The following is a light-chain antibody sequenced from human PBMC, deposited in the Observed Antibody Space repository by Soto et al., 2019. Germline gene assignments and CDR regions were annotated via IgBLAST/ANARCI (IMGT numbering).Light chain of an antibody. CDR2: LNSDGSH. CDR3: QTWGSGIYWV. J-gene: IGLJ3*02. V-gene: IGLV4-69*01. Sequence: QPVLTQSPSASASLGASVKLTCTLSSGHSSYAIAWHQQQPEKGPRYLMKLNSDGSHSKGDGIPDRFSGSSSGAERYLTISSLQSEDEADSYCQTWGSGIYWVFGGGTKLTVL. CDR1: SGHSSYA.